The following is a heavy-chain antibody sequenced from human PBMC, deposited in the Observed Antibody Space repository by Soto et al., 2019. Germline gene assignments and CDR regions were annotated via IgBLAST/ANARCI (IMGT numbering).Heavy chain of an antibody. Sequence: QVQLQESGPGLVKPSQTLSLTCSVSGVSINSGGDYWSWIRHHPGKGLEWLGYIYYTGHTFYNASLKSRVAMSLDTSKNQFSLKLSSVTAADTAVYYCARGSQLERDALDIWGQGTMVTVSS. D-gene: IGHD1-1*01. V-gene: IGHV4-31*03. J-gene: IGHJ3*02. CDR1: GVSINSGGDY. CDR2: IYYTGHT. CDR3: ARGSQLERDALDI.